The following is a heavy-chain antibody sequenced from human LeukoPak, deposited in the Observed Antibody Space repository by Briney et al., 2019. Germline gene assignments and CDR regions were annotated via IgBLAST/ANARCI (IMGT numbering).Heavy chain of an antibody. V-gene: IGHV1-18*01. D-gene: IGHD4-23*01. Sequence: EASVTVTCKASGYTFTSYGISWVRQAPGQGLEWMGWISAYNGNTNYAQKLQGRVTMTTDTSTSTAYMELRSLRSDDTAVYYCARDITGDYGGGYGMDVWGQGTTVTVSS. J-gene: IGHJ6*02. CDR2: ISAYNGNT. CDR1: GYTFTSYG. CDR3: ARDITGDYGGGYGMDV.